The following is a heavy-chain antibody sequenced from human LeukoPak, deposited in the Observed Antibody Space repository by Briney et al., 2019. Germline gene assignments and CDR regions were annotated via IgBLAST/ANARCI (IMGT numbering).Heavy chain of an antibody. CDR2: IYSGGST. J-gene: IGHJ6*02. CDR1: GFTVSSNY. CDR3: ARVSSECSSTSCPLSDYYGMDV. V-gene: IGHV3-66*01. Sequence: GGSLRLSCAASGFTVSSNYMSWVRQAPGKGLEWVSVIYSGGSTYYADSVKGRFTISRDNSKNTLYLQMNSLRAEDTAVYYCARVSSECSSTSCPLSDYYGMDVWGQGTTVTVSS. D-gene: IGHD2-2*01.